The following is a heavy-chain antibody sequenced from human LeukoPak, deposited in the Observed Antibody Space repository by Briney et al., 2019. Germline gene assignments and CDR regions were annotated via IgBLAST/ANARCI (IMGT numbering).Heavy chain of an antibody. Sequence: GGSLRLSCAASGFTFRSYWMHWVRQAPGKGLMWVSRIDSEGSTTSYAGFVKGRFAISRDNAKNTLFLEMDSLRAEDTAVYYCARDNYDGNPDYWGQGTLVTVSS. CDR3: ARDNYDGNPDY. D-gene: IGHD4-23*01. J-gene: IGHJ4*02. V-gene: IGHV3-74*01. CDR1: GFTFRSYW. CDR2: IDSEGSTT.